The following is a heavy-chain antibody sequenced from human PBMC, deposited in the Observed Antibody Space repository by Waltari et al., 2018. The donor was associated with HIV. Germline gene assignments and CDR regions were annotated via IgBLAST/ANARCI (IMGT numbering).Heavy chain of an antibody. CDR2: MGAAGDT. V-gene: IGHV3-13*01. Sequence: EVHLIASGGGYVQRGGSLSLFCPGSGFTFRSYVFCWVRQIRWCTPEWGSAMGAAGDTHYLGSVKGRFTISRDNAKSSLFLQMNSLRAEDTAVYYCTRVATRSYFDSWGHGTLVTVSS. CDR3: TRVATRSYFDS. CDR1: GFTFRSYV. J-gene: IGHJ4*01.